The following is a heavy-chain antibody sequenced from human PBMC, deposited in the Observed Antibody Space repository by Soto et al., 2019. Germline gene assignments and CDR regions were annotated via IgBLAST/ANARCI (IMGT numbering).Heavy chain of an antibody. CDR2: IYWDGDK. J-gene: IGHJ5*02. V-gene: IGHV2-5*02. CDR1: GFSLSTSGAA. Sequence: QINLIESGPPLVKPTQTLTLTCTFSGFSLSTSGAAVGWVRQPPGRALEWLALIYWDGDKRYNASLGNRLTITKDTSMNQVVLTLTNVDPADTATYYCAHRATMTIFGLIIDNGIWFDPWGQGTWVIVSS. D-gene: IGHD3-3*01. CDR3: AHRATMTIFGLIIDNGIWFDP.